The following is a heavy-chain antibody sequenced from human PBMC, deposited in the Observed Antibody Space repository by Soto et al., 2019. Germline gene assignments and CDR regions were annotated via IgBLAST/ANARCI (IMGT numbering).Heavy chain of an antibody. D-gene: IGHD5-12*01. J-gene: IGHJ3*02. V-gene: IGHV4-59*01. CDR3: ARDLGGYDYAFDI. CDR2: IYYRGSI. Sequence: QVQLQESGPGLVKPSETLSLTCTVSGGSISTYYWSWIRQPPGKGLEWVGYIYYRGSINYNPSLKSRVTISVDTSKNQFSLKLTSVTPADTAVYYCARDLGGYDYAFDIWGQGTMVTVSS. CDR1: GGSISTYY.